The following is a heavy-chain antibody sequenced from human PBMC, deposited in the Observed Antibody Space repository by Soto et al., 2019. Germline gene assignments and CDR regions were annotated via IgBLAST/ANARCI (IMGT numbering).Heavy chain of an antibody. CDR1: GYTFTSYG. Sequence: QVQLVQSGAEVKKPGASVKVSCKASGYTFTSYGISWVRQAPGQGLEWMGWISAYNGNTNYAQKLQDRVTMTTDTSTSTAYMELRSLRSDDTAVYYCAREYGDYYYYYGMDVWGQGTTVTVSS. J-gene: IGHJ6*02. V-gene: IGHV1-18*01. D-gene: IGHD4-17*01. CDR2: ISAYNGNT. CDR3: AREYGDYYYYYGMDV.